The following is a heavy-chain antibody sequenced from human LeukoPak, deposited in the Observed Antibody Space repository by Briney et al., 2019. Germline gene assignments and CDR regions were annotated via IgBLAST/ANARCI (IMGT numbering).Heavy chain of an antibody. D-gene: IGHD6-13*01. J-gene: IGHJ6*03. CDR3: AREGAYSSSWYVPYYYYYMDV. Sequence: ASVKVSCKASGYTFTGYYMHWVRQAPGQGLEWMGWINPNSSDTDYVQGRVTVTRDTSISTAYMELGRLRSDDTAVYYCAREGAYSSSWYVPYYYYYMDVWGKGTTVTVSS. CDR1: GYTFTGYY. V-gene: IGHV1-2*02. CDR2: INPNSSDT.